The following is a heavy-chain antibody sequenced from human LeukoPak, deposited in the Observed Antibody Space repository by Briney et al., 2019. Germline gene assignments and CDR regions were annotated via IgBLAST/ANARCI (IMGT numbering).Heavy chain of an antibody. CDR1: GGSFSGYY. Sequence: SETLSLTCAVYGGSFSGYYWSWIRQPPGKGLEWIGEINHSGSTNYNPSLKSRVTISVDTSKNQFSLKLSSVTAADTAVYYCARGQSPRISSSSWEFDYWGQGTLVTVSS. CDR2: INHSGST. D-gene: IGHD6-13*01. CDR3: ARGQSPRISSSSWEFDY. J-gene: IGHJ4*02. V-gene: IGHV4-34*01.